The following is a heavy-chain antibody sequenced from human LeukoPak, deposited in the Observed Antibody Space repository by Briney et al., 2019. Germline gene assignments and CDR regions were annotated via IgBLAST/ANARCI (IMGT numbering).Heavy chain of an antibody. D-gene: IGHD5-24*01. CDR2: IYPGDSDT. V-gene: IGHV5-51*01. CDR1: GYRFTTYW. CDR3: ARPEDGYTHPDY. J-gene: IGHJ4*02. Sequence: GESLKISCQGSGYRFTTYWVAWVRQMPGKGLEWMGIIYPGDSDTRYSPSFQGQVTISADKSSSTAFLQWRSLKASDTAMYYCARPEDGYTHPDYWGQGTLVTVSS.